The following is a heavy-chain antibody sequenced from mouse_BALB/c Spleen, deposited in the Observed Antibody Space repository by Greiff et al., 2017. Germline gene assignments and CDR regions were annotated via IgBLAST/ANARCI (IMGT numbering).Heavy chain of an antibody. CDR2: IWAGGST. J-gene: IGHJ3*01. Sequence: QVHVKQSGPGLVAPSQSLSITCTVSGFSLTSYGVHWVRQPPGKGLEWLGVIWAGGSTNYNSALMSRLSISKDNSKSQVFLKMNSLQTDDTAMYYCARVSTATLAYWGQGTLVTVSA. V-gene: IGHV2-9*02. CDR1: GFSLTSYG. D-gene: IGHD1-2*01. CDR3: ARVSTATLAY.